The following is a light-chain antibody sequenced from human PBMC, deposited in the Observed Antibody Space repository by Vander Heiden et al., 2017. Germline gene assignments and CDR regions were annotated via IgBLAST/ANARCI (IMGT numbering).Light chain of an antibody. CDR1: QSLTSGY. J-gene: IGKJ3*01. Sequence: VVLTQSPVTLSLSPGERAHLSSTASQSLTSGYLAWYQQKPGQSPRLVISRASSRATGIPDRFYGSGSGTDFTLTISRLEPEDSAVYYCQHYGGSPLFPFGPGTKVDIK. V-gene: IGKV3-20*01. CDR3: QHYGGSPLFP. CDR2: RAS.